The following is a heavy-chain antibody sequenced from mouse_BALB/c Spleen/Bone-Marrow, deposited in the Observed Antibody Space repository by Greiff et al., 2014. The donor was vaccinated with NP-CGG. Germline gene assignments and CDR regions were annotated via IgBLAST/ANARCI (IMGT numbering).Heavy chain of an antibody. Sequence: LQESGAELARPGASVKMPCKASGYTFTSNTMRWVKQRPGQGLEWIGYINPSSGYTNYNQKFKDKATLTADKSSSTAYMQLSSLTSEDFAVYYCARGGNFDYWGQGTTLTVSS. J-gene: IGHJ2*01. CDR2: INPSSGYT. CDR3: ARGGNFDY. D-gene: IGHD1-1*01. V-gene: IGHV1-4*01. CDR1: GYTFTSNT.